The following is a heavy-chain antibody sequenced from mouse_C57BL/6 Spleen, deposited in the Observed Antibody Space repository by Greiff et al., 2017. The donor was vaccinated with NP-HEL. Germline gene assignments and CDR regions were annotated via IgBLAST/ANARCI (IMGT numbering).Heavy chain of an antibody. CDR1: GYTFTDYY. CDR3: ARKGSTTALGYFDV. CDR2: IYPGSGNT. V-gene: IGHV1-76*01. Sequence: QVQLQQSGAELVRPGASVKLSCKASGYTFTDYYINWVKQRPGQGLEWIARIYPGSGNTYYNEKFKGKATLTAEKSSSTAYMQLSSLTSEDSAVYCCARKGSTTALGYFDVWGTGTTVTVSS. J-gene: IGHJ1*03. D-gene: IGHD1-2*01.